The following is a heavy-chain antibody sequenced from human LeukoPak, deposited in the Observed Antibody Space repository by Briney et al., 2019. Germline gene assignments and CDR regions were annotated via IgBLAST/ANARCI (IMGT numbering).Heavy chain of an antibody. CDR3: ARAAYYDFWSGLGGWFDP. D-gene: IGHD3-3*01. Sequence: PSETLFLTCTVSGDSISSYYWSWIRQPPGKGLEGIGYIYYSGSTNYNPSLKSRVTISVDTSKNQFSLKLSSVTAADTAVYYCARAAYYDFWSGLGGWFDPWGQGTLVTVSS. CDR2: IYYSGST. CDR1: GDSISSYY. J-gene: IGHJ5*02. V-gene: IGHV4-59*01.